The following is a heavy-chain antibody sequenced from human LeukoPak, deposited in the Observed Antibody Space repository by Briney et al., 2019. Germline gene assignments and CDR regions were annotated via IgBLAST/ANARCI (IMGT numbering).Heavy chain of an antibody. CDR3: ARMNLAAAGTYYFDY. CDR2: IIPIFGTA. CDR1: GGTFSSYA. Sequence: ASVKVSCKASGGTFSSYASSWVRQAPGQGLEWMGGIIPIFGTANYAQKFQGRVTITADESTSTAYMELSSLRSEDTAVYYCARMNLAAAGTYYFDYWGQGTLVTVSS. V-gene: IGHV1-69*13. J-gene: IGHJ4*02. D-gene: IGHD6-13*01.